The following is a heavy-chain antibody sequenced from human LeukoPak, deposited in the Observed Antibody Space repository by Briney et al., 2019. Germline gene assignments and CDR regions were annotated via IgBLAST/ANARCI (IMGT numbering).Heavy chain of an antibody. Sequence: SETLSLTCTVSGGSISGYYWSWIRQPAGKGLEWIGHIYTSGRTNYSPSLKSRVTMSVDTSKNQFSLKVNSVTAADTAVYYCARTKPLDPFDFWGQGTLVTVSS. CDR2: IYTSGRT. CDR1: GGSISGYY. J-gene: IGHJ3*01. CDR3: ARTKPLDPFDF. V-gene: IGHV4-4*07.